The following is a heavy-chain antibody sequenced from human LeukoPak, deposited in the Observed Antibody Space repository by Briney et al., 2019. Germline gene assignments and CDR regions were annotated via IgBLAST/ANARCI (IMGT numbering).Heavy chain of an antibody. CDR1: GFTFSSYW. Sequence: GGSLRLSCAASGFTFSSYWMHWVRQAPGKGLVWVSRINSDGSSTSYADSVKGRFTISRDNAKNTLYLQMNSLRAEDTAVYYCARESTQEWLFPYNWFDPWGQGTLATVSS. CDR3: ARESTQEWLFPYNWFDP. J-gene: IGHJ5*02. V-gene: IGHV3-74*01. D-gene: IGHD3-3*01. CDR2: INSDGSST.